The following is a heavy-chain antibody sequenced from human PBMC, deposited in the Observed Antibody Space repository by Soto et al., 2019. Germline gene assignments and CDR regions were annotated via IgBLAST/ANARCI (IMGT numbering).Heavy chain of an antibody. CDR1: GYTFTGYY. V-gene: IGHV1-2*06. Sequence: QVQLVQSGAEVKKPGASVKVSCKASGYTFTGYYLHWVRQAPGQALEWMGRIHPNSGGTNYAQRFQGRVTMTRDTSITTVYMELSRRTSDDTAVYFCARLKDDFYFHHWGQGSLVTVSS. J-gene: IGHJ4*02. CDR2: IHPNSGGT. CDR3: ARLKDDFYFHH. D-gene: IGHD1-1*01.